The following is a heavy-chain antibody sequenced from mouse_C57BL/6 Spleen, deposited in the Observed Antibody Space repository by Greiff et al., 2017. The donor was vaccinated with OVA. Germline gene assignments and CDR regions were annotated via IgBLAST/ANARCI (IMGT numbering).Heavy chain of an antibody. CDR2: IHPNSGST. D-gene: IGHD2-4*01. CDR1: GYTFTSYW. J-gene: IGHJ2*01. CDR3: TRKADYDGEADD. Sequence: VQLQQPGAELVKPGASVKLSCKASGYTFTSYWMHWVKQRPGQGLEWIGMIHPNSGSTNYNEKFKSKATLTVDKSSSTAYMQLSSLTSEDSAVYYSTRKADYDGEADDWGPGTTLTVSS. V-gene: IGHV1-64*01.